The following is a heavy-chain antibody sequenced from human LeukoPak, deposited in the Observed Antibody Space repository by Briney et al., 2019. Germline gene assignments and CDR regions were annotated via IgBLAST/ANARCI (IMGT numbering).Heavy chain of an antibody. V-gene: IGHV3-21*01. CDR3: ARVSGQQRPY. CDR2: ISSISHYI. CDR1: GFTFRAYS. D-gene: IGHD6-13*01. J-gene: IGHJ4*02. Sequence: PGGSLRLSCAASGFTFRAYSMNWVRQAPGKGLEWVSTISSISHYIYYADSVKGRFTISRDNARNSLYLQMNSLRAEDTAVYYCARVSGQQRPYWGQGTLVTVSS.